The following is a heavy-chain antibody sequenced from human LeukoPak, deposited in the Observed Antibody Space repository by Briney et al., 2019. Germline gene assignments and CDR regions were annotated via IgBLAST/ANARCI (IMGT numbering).Heavy chain of an antibody. CDR3: ARGIAAAGMNWFDP. CDR2: MNPNGGNT. V-gene: IGHV1-8*01. CDR1: GYTFTSYD. Sequence: ASVKVSRKASGYTFTSYDINWVRQATGQGLEWMGWMNPNGGNTGYAQKFQGRVTMTRNTSISTAYMELSSLRSEDTAVYYCARGIAAAGMNWFDPWGQGTLVTVSS. D-gene: IGHD6-13*01. J-gene: IGHJ5*02.